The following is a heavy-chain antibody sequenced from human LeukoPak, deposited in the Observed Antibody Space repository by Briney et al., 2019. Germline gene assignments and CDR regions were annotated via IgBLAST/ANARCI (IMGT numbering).Heavy chain of an antibody. Sequence: GASVKVSCKASGYTFTGYYIHWVRQAPGQGLEWMGWINPNSGDTKYAQKFQGRVTMTRDTSISTAYMELSRLRSDDAAVYYCATPYYYDSSASTWFDPWGQGTLVTVSS. CDR2: INPNSGDT. CDR3: ATPYYYDSSASTWFDP. V-gene: IGHV1-2*02. J-gene: IGHJ5*02. D-gene: IGHD3-22*01. CDR1: GYTFTGYY.